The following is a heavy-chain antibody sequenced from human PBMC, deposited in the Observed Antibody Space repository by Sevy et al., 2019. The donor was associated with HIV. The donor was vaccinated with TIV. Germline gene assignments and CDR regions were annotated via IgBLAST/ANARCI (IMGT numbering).Heavy chain of an antibody. V-gene: IGHV4-61*01. Sequence: SETLSLTCTVSGGSISSSSYYWSWIRQPPGKGLEWIGYIYYSGSTNYNPSLKSRVTISVDTSKNQFSLKLSSVTAADTAVYYCARDYSSALGDWFDPWGQGTLVTVSS. CDR3: ARDYSSALGDWFDP. CDR2: IYYSGST. CDR1: GGSISSSSYY. J-gene: IGHJ5*02. D-gene: IGHD3-22*01.